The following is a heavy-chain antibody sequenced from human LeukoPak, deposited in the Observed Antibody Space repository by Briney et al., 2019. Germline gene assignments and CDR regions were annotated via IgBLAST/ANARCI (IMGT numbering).Heavy chain of an antibody. J-gene: IGHJ6*03. CDR2: IYYSGGT. V-gene: IGHV4-59*01. D-gene: IGHD5-18*01. Sequence: SETLSLTCTVSGGSISSYYWSWIRQPPGKGLEWIGYIYYSGGTNYNPSLKSRVTISVDTSKNQFSLKLSSVTAADTAVYYCARGGYSYGYYYYMDVWGKGTTVTISS. CDR3: ARGGYSYGYYYYMDV. CDR1: GGSISSYY.